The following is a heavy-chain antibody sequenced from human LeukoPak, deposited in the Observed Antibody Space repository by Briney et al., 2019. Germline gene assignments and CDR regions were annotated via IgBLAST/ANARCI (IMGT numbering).Heavy chain of an antibody. Sequence: PSETLSLTCTVSGGSISSGGYYWSWIRQHPGKGLEWIGYIYYSGSTYYNPSLKSRVTISVDTSKNQFSLKLSSVTAADTAVYYCARVYGSGSSDTFDYWGQGTLVTVSS. V-gene: IGHV4-31*03. J-gene: IGHJ4*02. D-gene: IGHD3-10*01. CDR3: ARVYGSGSSDTFDY. CDR1: GGSISSGGYY. CDR2: IYYSGST.